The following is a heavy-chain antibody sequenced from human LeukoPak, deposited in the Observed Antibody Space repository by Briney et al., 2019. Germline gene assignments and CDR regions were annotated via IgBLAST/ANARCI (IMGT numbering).Heavy chain of an antibody. CDR2: IKSKADGETT. D-gene: IGHD7-27*01. J-gene: IGHJ4*02. V-gene: IGHV3-15*01. CDR1: GFAFNTAW. CDR3: TTDTSGDDY. Sequence: PGGSLRLSCAASGFAFNTAWVTWVRQAPGKGLEWVGRIKSKADGETTHYTAPVKGRFIILRDDSKNTLYLQMNSLKTEDTAVYYCTTDTSGDDYWGQGTLVTVSS.